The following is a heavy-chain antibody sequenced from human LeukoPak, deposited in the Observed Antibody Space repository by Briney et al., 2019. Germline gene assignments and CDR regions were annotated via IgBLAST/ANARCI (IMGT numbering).Heavy chain of an antibody. D-gene: IGHD3-10*02. Sequence: GGSLRLSCAASGFTFSSYAMSWVRQAPGKGLEWVSAISGSGGSTYYADSVKGRFTISRDNSKNTLYLQMNSLRAEDTAVYYCAKLFGEFYYYYGMDVWGQGTTVTVSS. J-gene: IGHJ6*02. CDR1: GFTFSSYA. CDR2: ISGSGGST. V-gene: IGHV3-23*01. CDR3: AKLFGEFYYYYGMDV.